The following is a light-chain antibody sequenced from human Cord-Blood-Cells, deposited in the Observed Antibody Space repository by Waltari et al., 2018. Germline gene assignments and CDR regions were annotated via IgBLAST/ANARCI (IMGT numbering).Light chain of an antibody. CDR1: SSNIGAGYD. CDR2: GNS. CDR3: QSYDSSLSGWV. J-gene: IGLJ3*02. Sequence: QSVLTRPPSVSASPGQRVTISCTGSSSNIGAGYDVHWYQQLPGTAPKLLIYGNSNRPSGVPDRFSGSKSGTSASLAITGLQAEDEADYYCQSYDSSLSGWVFGGGTNLTVL. V-gene: IGLV1-40*01.